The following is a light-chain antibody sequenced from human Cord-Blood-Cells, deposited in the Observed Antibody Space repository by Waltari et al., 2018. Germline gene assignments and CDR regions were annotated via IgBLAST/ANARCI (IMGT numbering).Light chain of an antibody. J-gene: IGLJ2*01. Sequence: QSVLTQPPSASGTPGQRVTISCSGSSSNIGSNTVNWYQQLPGTAPKLLSYSNNQRPSGVPGRFSGSKSGTSASLAISGLQSEDEADYYCAAWDDSLNGGVFGGGTKLTVL. CDR2: SNN. V-gene: IGLV1-44*01. CDR1: SSNIGSNT. CDR3: AAWDDSLNGGV.